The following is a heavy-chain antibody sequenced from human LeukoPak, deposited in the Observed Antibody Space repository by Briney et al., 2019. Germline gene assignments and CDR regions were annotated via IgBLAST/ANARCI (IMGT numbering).Heavy chain of an antibody. CDR2: IRSKAYGGTT. CDR3: TRDGSAALWFGELWGEPFDY. D-gene: IGHD3-10*01. CDR1: GFTFGDYA. Sequence: GGSLRLSCTASGFTFGDYAMSWVRQAPGKGLEWVGFIRSKAYGGTTEYAASVKGRFTISRDDSKSIAYLQMNSLKTEDTAVYYCTRDGSAALWFGELWGEPFDYWGQGTLVTVSS. J-gene: IGHJ4*02. V-gene: IGHV3-49*04.